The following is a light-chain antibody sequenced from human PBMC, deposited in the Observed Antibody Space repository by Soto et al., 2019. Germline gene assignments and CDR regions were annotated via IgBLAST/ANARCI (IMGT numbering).Light chain of an antibody. CDR1: SSDIGAYNY. CDR2: EVT. J-gene: IGLJ1*01. Sequence: QSALTQPASVSGSPGQSITLSCTGTSSDIGAYNYVSWYQQHPGKAPKLMIYEVTNRRSWVSNRFSGSKSGNTASLTISGLHAEDEADYYCSSYSISTTLNVFGTGTKLTVL. V-gene: IGLV2-14*01. CDR3: SSYSISTTLNV.